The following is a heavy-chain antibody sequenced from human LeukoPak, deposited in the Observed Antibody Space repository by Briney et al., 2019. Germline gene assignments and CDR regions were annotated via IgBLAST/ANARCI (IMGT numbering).Heavy chain of an antibody. CDR2: IWYDGSNK. CDR1: GFTFSSYG. V-gene: IGHV3-33*01. D-gene: IGHD3-3*01. Sequence: GRSLRLSCAASGFTFSSYGMHWVRQAPGKGLEWVAVIWYDGSNKYYADSVKGRFTISRDNSKNTLYLQMNSLRAEDTAVHYCARDNYDFWSGYYNNWFDPWGQGTLVTVSS. CDR3: ARDNYDFWSGYYNNWFDP. J-gene: IGHJ5*02.